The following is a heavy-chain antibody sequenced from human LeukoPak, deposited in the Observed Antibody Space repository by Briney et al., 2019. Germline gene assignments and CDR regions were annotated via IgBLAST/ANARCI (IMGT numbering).Heavy chain of an antibody. CDR1: GFTFSSFW. CDR2: VNGDGSST. Sequence: GGSLRLSCAASGFTFSSFWMHWVRQAPGKGLVWVSRVNGDGSSTTYADSVKCRFTISRDSAKNTVYPQINSLRAEDTAVYYCARPQHGDLYAFDIWGHGTMVTVSS. CDR3: ARPQHGDLYAFDI. D-gene: IGHD4-17*01. J-gene: IGHJ3*02. V-gene: IGHV3-74*01.